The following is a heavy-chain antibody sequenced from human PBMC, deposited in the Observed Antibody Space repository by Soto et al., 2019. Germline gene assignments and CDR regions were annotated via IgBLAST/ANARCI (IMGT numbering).Heavy chain of an antibody. Sequence: ASVKVSCKASGYTFTTYYMHWVRQAPGQGLEWMGIINPSGGTTGFAQKFQGRVTMTRDTSTSTVYMELSSLRSEDTAVYYCARDVPGGYYGMDVWGQGTTVTVSS. CDR2: INPSGGTT. D-gene: IGHD3-16*01. CDR3: ARDVPGGYYGMDV. V-gene: IGHV1-46*01. J-gene: IGHJ6*02. CDR1: GYTFTTYY.